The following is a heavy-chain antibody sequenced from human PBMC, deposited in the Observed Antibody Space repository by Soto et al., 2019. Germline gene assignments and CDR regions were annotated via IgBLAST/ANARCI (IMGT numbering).Heavy chain of an antibody. Sequence: AASVKVSCKASGYTFTSYYMHWVRQAPGQGLEWMGIINPSGGSTSYAQKFQGRVTMTRDTSTSTVYMELSSLRSEDTAVYYCARSFDYGDLYPRYYYYGMDVWGQGTTVTVSS. CDR3: ARSFDYGDLYPRYYYYGMDV. CDR1: GYTFTSYY. CDR2: INPSGGST. V-gene: IGHV1-46*01. D-gene: IGHD4-17*01. J-gene: IGHJ6*02.